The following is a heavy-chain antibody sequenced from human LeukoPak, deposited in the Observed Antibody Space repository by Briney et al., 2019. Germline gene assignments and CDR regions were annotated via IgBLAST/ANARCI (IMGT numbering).Heavy chain of an antibody. J-gene: IGHJ4*02. D-gene: IGHD3-22*01. CDR3: ARGEYYYDSSGYYATPPDY. Sequence: SETLSLTCTVSGYSISSGYYWGWIRQPPGKGLEWIGSIYHSGSTYYNPSLKSRVTISVDTSKNQFSLKLSSVTAADTAVYYCARGEYYYDSSGYYATPPDYWGQGTLVTVSS. CDR1: GYSISSGYY. CDR2: IYHSGST. V-gene: IGHV4-38-2*02.